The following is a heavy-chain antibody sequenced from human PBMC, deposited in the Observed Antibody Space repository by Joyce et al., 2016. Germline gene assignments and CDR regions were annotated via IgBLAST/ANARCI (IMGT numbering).Heavy chain of an antibody. CDR1: GYTFSSYG. CDR3: ARSTPPYDY. J-gene: IGHJ4*02. V-gene: IGHV1-18*04. CDR2: ISGYDGKT. Sequence: QVHLVQSGSEVKEPGASIKVSCKASGYTFSSYGSSWVRQDPGQGFEWMGWISGYDGKTKSAEKFQGRVTVTTDTSTNTVYMELRGLRADDTAIYYCARSTPPYDYWGQGTLITASS.